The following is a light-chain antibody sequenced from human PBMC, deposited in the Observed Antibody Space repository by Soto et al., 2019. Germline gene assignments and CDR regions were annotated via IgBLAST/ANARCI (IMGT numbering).Light chain of an antibody. CDR1: SSDIGLYTR. CDR3: CSSTHHNTYA. J-gene: IGLJ1*01. V-gene: IGLV2-18*02. Sequence: QSVLTQPPSVSGSTGQSLTISCRGTSSDIGLYTRVSWYQQSPGTAPNLMIYDVSNRPSGVPDRFSVSRSGNTASLTISGLQPEDEADYYCCSSTHHNTYAFGTGTKVTVL. CDR2: DVS.